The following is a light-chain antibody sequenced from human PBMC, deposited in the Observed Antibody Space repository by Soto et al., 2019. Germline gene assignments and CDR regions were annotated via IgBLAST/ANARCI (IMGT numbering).Light chain of an antibody. J-gene: IGKJ1*01. CDR3: QQSYSSPPT. CDR1: QSIGGW. Sequence: DIQMTQSPSTLSASVGDRVTITCRASQSIGGWSAWYQHKPGKAPKLLIFDGSSLKSGVPSRFSGSGSGTEFTLTISSLQPDDFATYYCQQSYSSPPTFGQGTKVDIK. V-gene: IGKV1-5*01. CDR2: DGS.